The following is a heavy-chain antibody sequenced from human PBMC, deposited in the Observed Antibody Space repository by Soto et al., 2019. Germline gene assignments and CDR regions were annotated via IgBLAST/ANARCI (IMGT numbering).Heavy chain of an antibody. CDR1: GFTFSSYA. V-gene: IGHV3-23*01. CDR2: ITGSGGST. CDR3: SAARYYFDY. D-gene: IGHD2-2*01. Sequence: EVQLLESGGGLVQPGGSLRLSCVASGFTFSSYAMSWVRQAPGKGLQWVSAITGSGGSTYYADSVKGRFTISRDNSKNTLYLQMNSLRAEDTAVYYCSAARYYFDYWGQGALVTVSS. J-gene: IGHJ4*02.